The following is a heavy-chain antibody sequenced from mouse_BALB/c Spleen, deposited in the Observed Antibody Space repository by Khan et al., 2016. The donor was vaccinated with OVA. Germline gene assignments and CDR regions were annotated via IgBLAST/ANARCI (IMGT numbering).Heavy chain of an antibody. CDR1: GFSLTAYG. D-gene: IGHD2-14*01. V-gene: IGHV2-4*02. CDR3: ARNSYMYDFTY. CDR2: IWSGGNT. Sequence: QVQLKESGPGLLQPSQSLSITCTVSGFSLTAYGVHWVRQSPGKGLEWLGLIWSGGNTHYNTAFISRLSTSKVKSKSQVSFRMNSLQADDAAVNYCARNSYMYDFTYWGQGTLVTVSA. J-gene: IGHJ3*01.